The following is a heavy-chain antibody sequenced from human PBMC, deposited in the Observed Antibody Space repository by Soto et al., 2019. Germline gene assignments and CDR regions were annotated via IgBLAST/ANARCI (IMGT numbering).Heavy chain of an antibody. CDR1: GFTFSSYA. J-gene: IGHJ6*02. V-gene: IGHV3-64D*08. D-gene: IGHD6-13*01. CDR3: VKFVAAAGEIYYYYGMDV. Sequence: GGSLRLSCSASGFTFSSYAMHWVRQAPGKGLEYVSAISSNGGSTYYADSVKGRFTISRDNSKNTLYLQMTRLRAEDTAVYYCVKFVAAAGEIYYYYGMDVWGQGTTVTVSS. CDR2: ISSNGGST.